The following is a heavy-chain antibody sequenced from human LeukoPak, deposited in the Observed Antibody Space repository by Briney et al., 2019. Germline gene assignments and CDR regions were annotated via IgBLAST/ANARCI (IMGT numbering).Heavy chain of an antibody. CDR2: ISSSSSMI. CDR3: ARDYGDLPARVPYFDY. J-gene: IGHJ4*02. CDR1: GFTFSSYS. D-gene: IGHD4-17*01. Sequence: PGGSLRLPCAASGFTFSSYSMNWVRQAPGEGLEWVSYISSSSSMIYYADSVKGRFTISRDNAKNSLYLQMKSLRDEDTAIYYCARDYGDLPARVPYFDYWGQGTLVTVSS. V-gene: IGHV3-48*02.